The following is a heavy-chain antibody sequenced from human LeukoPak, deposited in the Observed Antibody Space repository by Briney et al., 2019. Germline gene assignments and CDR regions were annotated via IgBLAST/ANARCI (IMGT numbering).Heavy chain of an antibody. V-gene: IGHV3-33*08. CDR1: GFTFSSYD. J-gene: IGHJ4*02. CDR3: ARGFYYDSSGYYVYYFDY. CDR2: IWYDGSNK. Sequence: GGSLRLSCAASGFTFSSYDMHWVRQAPGKGLEWVAVIWYDGSNKYYADSVKGRFTISRDNSKNTLYLQMNSLRAEDTAVYYCARGFYYDSSGYYVYYFDYWGQGTLVTVSS. D-gene: IGHD3-22*01.